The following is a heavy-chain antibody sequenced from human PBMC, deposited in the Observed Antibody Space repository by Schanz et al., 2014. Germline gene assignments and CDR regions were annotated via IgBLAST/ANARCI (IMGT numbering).Heavy chain of an antibody. CDR2: INGDGSRT. CDR1: GFTFSNYW. CDR3: AKDPRGDKKDRAYYFDY. J-gene: IGHJ4*02. Sequence: EVQLVESGGGLVQPGGSLRLSCAASGFTFSNYWMHWVRQAPGKGLVWVSRINGDGSRTAYADSVKGRFTISRDNSENTLYLQMSSLRVEDTAVYYCAKDPRGDKKDRAYYFDYWGQGTLVSVSS. V-gene: IGHV3-74*01. D-gene: IGHD3-10*01.